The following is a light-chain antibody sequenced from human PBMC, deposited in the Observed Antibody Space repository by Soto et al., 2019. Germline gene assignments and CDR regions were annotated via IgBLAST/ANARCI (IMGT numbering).Light chain of an antibody. CDR1: QSVNTN. V-gene: IGKV3-15*01. CDR3: QQHNDWPLT. CDR2: RIS. J-gene: IGKJ4*01. Sequence: EIVMTQSPGTLSVSPGETATLSCRASQSVNTNLAWYQQKAGQAPRLLIYRISTRATGIPARFSGSGSGTEFTLTINSLQSEDFAVYYCQQHNDWPLTFGGGTKVEIK.